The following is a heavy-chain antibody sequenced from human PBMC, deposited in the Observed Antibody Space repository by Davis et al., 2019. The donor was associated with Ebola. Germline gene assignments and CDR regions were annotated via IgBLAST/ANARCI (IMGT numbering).Heavy chain of an antibody. CDR2: IYYSGST. D-gene: IGHD3-10*01. CDR3: ARLNLWFGELLSNWFDP. Sequence: SETLSLTCTVSGGSISSSSYYWGWIRQPPGKGLEWIGSIYYSGSTYYNPSLKSRVTISVNTSKNQFSLKLSSVTAADTAVYYCARLNLWFGELLSNWFDPWGQGTLVTVSS. CDR1: GGSISSSSYY. V-gene: IGHV4-39*01. J-gene: IGHJ5*02.